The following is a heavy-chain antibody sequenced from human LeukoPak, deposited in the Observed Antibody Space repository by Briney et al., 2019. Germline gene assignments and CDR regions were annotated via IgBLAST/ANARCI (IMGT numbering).Heavy chain of an antibody. CDR3: ARDPFNYYDSSY. D-gene: IGHD3-22*01. CDR2: IYYSGTT. Sequence: PSETLSLTCTVSGASLNNNFWSWIRQPPGKGLEWIGYIYYSGTTNYNPSLKSRVTISVDTSKNQFSLKLSSVTAADTAVYYCARDPFNYYDSSYWGQGTLVTVSS. J-gene: IGHJ4*02. V-gene: IGHV4-59*01. CDR1: GASLNNNF.